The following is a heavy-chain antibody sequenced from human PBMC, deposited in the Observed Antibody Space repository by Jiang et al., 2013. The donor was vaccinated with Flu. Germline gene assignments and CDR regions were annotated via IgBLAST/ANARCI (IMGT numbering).Heavy chain of an antibody. V-gene: IGHV1-46*01. CDR2: INPSGGST. CDR3: ASNSMVRGVITDLDY. J-gene: IGHJ4*02. D-gene: IGHD3-10*01. CDR1: GYTFTSYY. Sequence: AEVKKPGASVKVSCKASGYTFTSYYMHWVRQAPGQGLEWMGIINPSGGSTSYAQKFQGRVTMTRDTSTSTVYMELSSLRSEDTAVYYCASNSMVRGVITDLDYWGQGTLVTVSS.